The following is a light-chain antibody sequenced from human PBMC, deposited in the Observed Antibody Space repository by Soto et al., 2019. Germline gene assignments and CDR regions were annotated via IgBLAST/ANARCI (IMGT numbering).Light chain of an antibody. CDR3: QQYNNWPLT. J-gene: IGKJ4*01. CDR1: QSVSSP. CDR2: GAS. Sequence: EVVMTQSPDTLSVFPGERATLSCRASQSVSSPLAWYQQKPGQAPRLLIYGASTRATGIPARFSGSVSWTEFTLTISSLQSEDFAVYYCQQYNNWPLTFGGGTKVEI. V-gene: IGKV3-15*01.